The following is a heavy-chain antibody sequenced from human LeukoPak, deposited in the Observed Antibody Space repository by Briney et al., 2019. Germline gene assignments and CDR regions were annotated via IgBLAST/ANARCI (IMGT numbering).Heavy chain of an antibody. CDR3: ARGPRCSGDTCYSQYFDY. Sequence: ASVKVSCKASGYTFTNHGVSWVRQAPGQGPEWMGWISSYNGNTHYPQKLQDRVTMTTDTSTNTAYMELRSLRSDDTAVYYCARGPRCSGDTCYSQYFDYWGQGTLVTVSS. V-gene: IGHV1-18*01. J-gene: IGHJ4*02. D-gene: IGHD2-15*01. CDR2: ISSYNGNT. CDR1: GYTFTNHG.